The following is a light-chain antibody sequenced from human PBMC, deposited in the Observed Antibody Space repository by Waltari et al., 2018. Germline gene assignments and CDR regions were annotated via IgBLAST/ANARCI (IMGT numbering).Light chain of an antibody. Sequence: EIVMTQSPATLSVSPGERATLSCRASQSVRNNLVWYQQKPGQAPRLLIYGASTRVTGIPARFSGSGSGTEFTLTISSLQSEDFAVYYCQQYNNWHPWTFGQGTKVEIK. CDR1: QSVRNN. V-gene: IGKV3-15*01. CDR3: QQYNNWHPWT. CDR2: GAS. J-gene: IGKJ1*01.